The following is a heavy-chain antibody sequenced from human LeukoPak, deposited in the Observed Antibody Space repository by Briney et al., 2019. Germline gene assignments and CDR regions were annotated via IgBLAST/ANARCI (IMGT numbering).Heavy chain of an antibody. V-gene: IGHV4-59*01. D-gene: IGHD3-3*01. CDR1: GGSISSYY. Sequence: PSETLSLTCTVSGGSISSYYWSWIRQPPGKGLEWIGYIYYSGSTNYNPSLKSRVTISVDTSKNQFSLKLSSVTAADTAVYYCAREFSIPRPRDAFDIWGQGTMVTVSS. CDR2: IYYSGST. CDR3: AREFSIPRPRDAFDI. J-gene: IGHJ3*02.